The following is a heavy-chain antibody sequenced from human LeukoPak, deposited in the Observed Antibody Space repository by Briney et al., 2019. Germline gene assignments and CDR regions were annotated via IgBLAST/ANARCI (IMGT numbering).Heavy chain of an antibody. CDR1: GFTFSSYG. J-gene: IGHJ4*02. Sequence: GGSLRLSCAASGFTFSSYGMHWVRQAPGKGLEWVAFIRYDGSNKYYADSVKGRFTISRDNSRDTLYLQMNTLRAEDTAVYYCMKEDSDSYGSGSYYNDDHWGQGTLVSVSS. D-gene: IGHD3-10*01. V-gene: IGHV3-30*02. CDR3: MKEDSDSYGSGSYYNDDH. CDR2: IRYDGSNK.